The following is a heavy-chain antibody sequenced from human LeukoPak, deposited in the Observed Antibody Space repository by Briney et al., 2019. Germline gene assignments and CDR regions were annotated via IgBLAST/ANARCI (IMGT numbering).Heavy chain of an antibody. J-gene: IGHJ4*02. Sequence: KPSETLSPTCTVSGGSISSGGYYWDWIRQPPGKGLEWIGSIYYSGSTYYNPSLKSRVTMAVDTSKNQFSLRLTSVTAADTAVYFCTREDYGDASIDYWGQGTLVTVSS. V-gene: IGHV4-39*07. CDR1: GGSISSGGYY. CDR2: IYYSGST. CDR3: TREDYGDASIDY. D-gene: IGHD4-17*01.